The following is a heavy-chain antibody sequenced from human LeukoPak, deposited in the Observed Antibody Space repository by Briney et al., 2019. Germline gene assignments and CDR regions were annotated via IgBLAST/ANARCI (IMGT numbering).Heavy chain of an antibody. V-gene: IGHV3-53*01. CDR3: AKEGIRWEVLAYFDY. Sequence: GGSLTLSCAPSWFTVSSNYMSWLRQAAGKGLEWVSGIYSGGNTYYADSVKGRFTSSRHNSKNTLYLQMNSLTADDTAVYYCAKEGIRWEVLAYFDYWGQGTLVSVSS. CDR2: IYSGGNT. CDR1: WFTVSSNY. D-gene: IGHD4-23*01. J-gene: IGHJ4*02.